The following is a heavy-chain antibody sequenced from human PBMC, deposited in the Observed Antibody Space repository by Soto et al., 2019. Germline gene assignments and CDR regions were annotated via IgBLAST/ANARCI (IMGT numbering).Heavy chain of an antibody. CDR2: IHGTGTT. V-gene: IGHV3-23*01. CDR1: GFAFINYA. CDR3: ARGSRMTTVTTKGLY. Sequence: GSLRLSCAASGFAFINYAMSWVRQAPGKGLEWVSDIHGTGTTYYADSVKGRFTISRDNSKNTLYLQMNSLRAEDTAVYYCARGSRMTTVTTKGLYWGQGTLVTVSS. J-gene: IGHJ4*02. D-gene: IGHD4-17*01.